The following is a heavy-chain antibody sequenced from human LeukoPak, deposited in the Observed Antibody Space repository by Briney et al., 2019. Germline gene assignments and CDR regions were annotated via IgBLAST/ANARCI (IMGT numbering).Heavy chain of an antibody. Sequence: GGSLRLSCSASGFTVNSSYMNWVRQVPGKGLEWVSIIYSAGDTYYADSVKGRFTISRDNSKSTLYLQMNSLRAEDTAVYYCARDNYWDYWGQGTLVTVSS. CDR3: ARDNYWDY. J-gene: IGHJ4*02. CDR1: GFTVNSSY. D-gene: IGHD2-15*01. V-gene: IGHV3-53*01. CDR2: IYSAGDT.